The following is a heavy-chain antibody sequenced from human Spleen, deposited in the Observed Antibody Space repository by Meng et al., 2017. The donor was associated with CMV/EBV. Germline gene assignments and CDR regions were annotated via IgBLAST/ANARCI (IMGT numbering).Heavy chain of an antibody. V-gene: IGHV4-59*01. Sequence: GSLRLSCTVSGGSISSYYWSWIRQPPGKGLEWIGYIYYSGSTNYNPSLKSRVTISVDTSKNQFSLKLSSVTAADTAVYYCARRDGYSTFDYWGQGTLVTVS. CDR1: GGSISSYY. J-gene: IGHJ4*02. CDR3: ARRDGYSTFDY. D-gene: IGHD5-24*01. CDR2: IYYSGST.